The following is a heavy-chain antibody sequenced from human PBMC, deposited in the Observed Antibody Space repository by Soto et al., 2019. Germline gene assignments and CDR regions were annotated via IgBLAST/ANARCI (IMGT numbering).Heavy chain of an antibody. D-gene: IGHD6-6*01. CDR2: IYYSGST. CDR3: ARVMIAARPGFDY. J-gene: IGHJ4*02. Sequence: PSETLSLTCTVSGGSISSYYWSWIWQPPGKGLEWIGYIYYSGSTNYNPSLKSRVTISVDTSKNQFSLKLSSVTAADTAVYYCARVMIAARPGFDYWGQGTLVTVSS. V-gene: IGHV4-59*01. CDR1: GGSISSYY.